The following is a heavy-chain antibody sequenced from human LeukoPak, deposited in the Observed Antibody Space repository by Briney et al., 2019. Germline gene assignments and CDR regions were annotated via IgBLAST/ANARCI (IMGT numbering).Heavy chain of an antibody. CDR2: IKSKTDGGTT. D-gene: IGHD6-19*01. Sequence: GGSLRLSCAASGFTFSNAWMSWVRQAPGKGLEWVGRIKSKTDGGTTDYAAPVKGRFTISRDDSKNTLCLQMNSLKAEDTAVYYCTTEGSGWQFDYWGQGTLVTVSS. V-gene: IGHV3-15*01. CDR1: GFTFSNAW. CDR3: TTEGSGWQFDY. J-gene: IGHJ4*02.